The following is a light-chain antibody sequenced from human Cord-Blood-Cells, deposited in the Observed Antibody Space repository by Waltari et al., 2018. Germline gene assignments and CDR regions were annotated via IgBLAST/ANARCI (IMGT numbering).Light chain of an antibody. CDR1: QSVSSN. CDR2: GAS. V-gene: IGKV3-15*01. J-gene: IGKJ2*01. CDR3: QQYNNWPPPYT. Sequence: EIEMTQSPATLSVSPGERATLSCRASQSVSSNLAWYQQKPGQAPRLLIYGASTRATGIPARFSGSGSGTVFTLTISSLQSEDFAVYYCQQYNNWPPPYTFGQGTKLEIK.